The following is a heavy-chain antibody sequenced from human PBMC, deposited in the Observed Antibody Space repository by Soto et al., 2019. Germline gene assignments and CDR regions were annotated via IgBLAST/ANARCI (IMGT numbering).Heavy chain of an antibody. CDR2: VYHTGAT. J-gene: IGHJ4*02. CDR1: GASISSSY. D-gene: IGHD5-12*01. CDR3: ARGGNRYSNVASGVGGFDY. Sequence: SETLSLTCTVSGASISSSYWSWIRQSPERGLEWIAYVYHTGATNYNPSLKSRVTISLDTSKGQFSLNLTSQTTADTAVYFCARGGNRYSNVASGVGGFDYWGQGSLVTSPQ. V-gene: IGHV4-59*01.